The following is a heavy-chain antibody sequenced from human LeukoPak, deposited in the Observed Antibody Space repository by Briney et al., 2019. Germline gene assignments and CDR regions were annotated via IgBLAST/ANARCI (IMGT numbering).Heavy chain of an antibody. CDR1: GYTFTDYF. J-gene: IGHJ6*03. V-gene: IGHV1-8*02. D-gene: IGHD3-22*01. CDR2: MNPNSGNT. Sequence: ASVKVSCKASGYTFTDYFMHWVRQATGQGLEWMGWMNPNSGNTGYAQKFQGRVTMTRNTSISTAYMELSSLRSEDTAVYYCARLLYYYDSSGYWDSYYYYMDVWGKGTTVTISS. CDR3: ARLLYYYDSSGYWDSYYYYMDV.